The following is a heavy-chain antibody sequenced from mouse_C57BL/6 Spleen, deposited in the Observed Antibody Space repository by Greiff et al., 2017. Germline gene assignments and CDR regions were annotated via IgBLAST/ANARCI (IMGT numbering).Heavy chain of an antibody. CDR1: GYTFTSYW. CDR3: AGGYGNYGAMDY. Sequence: VQLQQPGAELVRPGTSVKLSCKASGYTFTSYWMHWVKQRPGQGLEWIGVIDPSDSYTNYNQKFKGKATLTVDTSSSTAYMQLSSLTSEDSAVYYCAGGYGNYGAMDYWGQGTSVTVSS. J-gene: IGHJ4*01. V-gene: IGHV1-59*01. D-gene: IGHD2-1*01. CDR2: IDPSDSYT.